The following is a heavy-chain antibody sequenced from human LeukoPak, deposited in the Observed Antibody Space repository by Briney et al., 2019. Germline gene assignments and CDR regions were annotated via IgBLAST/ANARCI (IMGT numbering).Heavy chain of an antibody. Sequence: GGSLRLSCEVSGFTFTIHWMSWVRQAPGKGLEWVAKINPDGNEKSYVDSVKGRFTISRDNAKNSLYLQMNNLRAEDTAMYYCAKEEWYSFDNWGQGYLVTVSS. CDR1: GFTFTIHW. J-gene: IGHJ4*02. D-gene: IGHD1-1*01. V-gene: IGHV3-7*01. CDR3: AKEEWYSFDN. CDR2: INPDGNEK.